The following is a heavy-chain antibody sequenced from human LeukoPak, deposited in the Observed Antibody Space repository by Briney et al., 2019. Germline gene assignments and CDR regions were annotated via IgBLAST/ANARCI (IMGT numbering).Heavy chain of an antibody. J-gene: IGHJ4*02. Sequence: GGSLRLPCVGSEFTFSTYWMSWVRQAPGKGLEWLANIKQDGSEGYYVDSVKGRFTISRDNTKNSLYLQINSLRADDTAIYYCATEYKGYWGQGTLVTVSS. D-gene: IGHD2-15*01. CDR2: IKQDGSEG. V-gene: IGHV3-7*05. CDR1: EFTFSTYW. CDR3: ATEYKGY.